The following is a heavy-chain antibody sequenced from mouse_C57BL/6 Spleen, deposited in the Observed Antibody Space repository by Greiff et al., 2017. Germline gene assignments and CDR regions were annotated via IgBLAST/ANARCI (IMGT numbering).Heavy chain of an antibody. V-gene: IGHV1-53*01. CDR2: INPSNGGN. CDR3: ARESYGGFWFAY. CDR1: GYTFTSYW. Sequence: QVQLQQPGTELVKPGASVKLSCKASGYTFTSYWMHWVKQRPGQGLEWIGNINPSNGGNNYNEKFKSKATLTVDKSSSTAYMQLSSLTSEDSAVYYCARESYGGFWFAYWGQGTLVTVSA. J-gene: IGHJ3*01. D-gene: IGHD3-3*01.